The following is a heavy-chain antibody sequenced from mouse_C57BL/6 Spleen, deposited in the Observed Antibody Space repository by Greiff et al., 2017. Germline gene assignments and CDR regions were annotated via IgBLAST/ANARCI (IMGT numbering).Heavy chain of an antibody. J-gene: IGHJ4*01. D-gene: IGHD1-1*01. CDR3: ARSPRLRGAMDY. Sequence: EVQLVQSGAGLVQPGGSLSLSCAASGFTFTDYYMSWVRQPPGKALEWLGVIRNTANGYTTEYSASVKGRFTISRDTSQSILYLQMNALRAEDSATYYCARSPRLRGAMDYWGQGTSVTVSS. CDR2: IRNTANGYTT. V-gene: IGHV7-3*01. CDR1: GFTFTDYY.